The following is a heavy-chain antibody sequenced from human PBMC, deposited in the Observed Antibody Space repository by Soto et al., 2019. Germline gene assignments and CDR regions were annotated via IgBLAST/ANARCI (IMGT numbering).Heavy chain of an antibody. D-gene: IGHD2-2*02. CDR1: RYTFSGYY. CDR3: ARSLTEGYCTITGCYTRPLYGMDV. J-gene: IGHJ6*02. CDR2: INPNSGGT. V-gene: IGHV1-2*02. Sequence: ASVKVSCKASRYTFSGYYIHWLRQAPGQGLEWMVWINPNSGGTNYAQKFQGRVTVTRDTPTSTAYMELSRLTSDDTAVYYCARSLTEGYCTITGCYTRPLYGMDVWGQGTTVTVSS.